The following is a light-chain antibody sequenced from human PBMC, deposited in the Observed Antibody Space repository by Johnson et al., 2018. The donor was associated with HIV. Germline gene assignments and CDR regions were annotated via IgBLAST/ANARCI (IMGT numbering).Light chain of an antibody. CDR3: GTWESSLRAFV. V-gene: IGLV1-51*01. J-gene: IGLJ1*01. CDR2: AND. CDR1: TSNIGDNY. Sequence: QSVLTQPPSVSAAPGQKVTISCSGSTSNIGDNYVSWYRQLPGTAPKLLISANDKRPSGIPDRFSGSKSGTSATLGITGLQTGDEAVYYCGTWESSLRAFVSGTGTKATVL.